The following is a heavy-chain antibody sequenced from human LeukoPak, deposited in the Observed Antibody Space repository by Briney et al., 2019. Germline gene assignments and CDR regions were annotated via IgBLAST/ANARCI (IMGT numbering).Heavy chain of an antibody. D-gene: IGHD2-2*02. J-gene: IGHJ6*03. CDR2: ISSSSSYI. Sequence: GGSLRLSCAASGFTFSSYSMNWVRQAPGKGLEWVSSISSSSSYIYYADSVKGRFTISRDNAKNSLYLQMNSLRAEDTAVYYCARGDIVVVPAAIRGGYYYYYMDVWGKGTTVTISS. CDR3: ARGDIVVVPAAIRGGYYYYYMDV. CDR1: GFTFSSYS. V-gene: IGHV3-21*01.